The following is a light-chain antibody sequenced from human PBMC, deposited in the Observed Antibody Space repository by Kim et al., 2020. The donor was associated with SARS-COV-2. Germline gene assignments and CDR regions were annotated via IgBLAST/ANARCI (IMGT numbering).Light chain of an antibody. J-gene: IGLJ1*01. Sequence: GQSITISCTGTSSDVGGYNFVSWYQQHPGKAPKLMIFDVSNRPSGISNRFSGSKSANTASLTISGLQADDEADYYCSSYTSSSTGVFGTGTKVTVL. CDR2: DVS. V-gene: IGLV2-14*03. CDR3: SSYTSSSTGV. CDR1: SSDVGGYNF.